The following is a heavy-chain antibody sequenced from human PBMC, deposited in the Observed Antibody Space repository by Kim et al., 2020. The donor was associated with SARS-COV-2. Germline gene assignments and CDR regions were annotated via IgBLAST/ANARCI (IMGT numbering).Heavy chain of an antibody. CDR1: GHTFTGYY. Sequence: ASVKVSCKAPGHTFTGYYIHWVRQAPGQGLEWMGRINAKVDVTEYAYTERLQGRVTLTADTSLSTAYMELSRLRYDDTGVYYCARDFDASSDYWGQGTLVTVSS. CDR3: ARDFDASSDY. J-gene: IGHJ4*02. CDR2: INAKVDVT. D-gene: IGHD3-9*01. V-gene: IGHV1-2*05.